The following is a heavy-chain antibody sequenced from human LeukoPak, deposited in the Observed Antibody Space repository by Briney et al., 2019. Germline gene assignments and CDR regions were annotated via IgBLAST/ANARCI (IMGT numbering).Heavy chain of an antibody. CDR3: ARDRRRDGYNLYYYGMDV. CDR1: GGSVSSGSYY. Sequence: SETLSLTCTVSGGSVSSGSYYWSWIRQPPGKGLEWIGYIYYSGSTNYNPSLKSRVTISVDTSKNQFSLKLSSVTAADTAVYYCARDRRRDGYNLYYYGMDVWGQGTTVTVSS. V-gene: IGHV4-61*01. J-gene: IGHJ6*02. CDR2: IYYSGST. D-gene: IGHD5-24*01.